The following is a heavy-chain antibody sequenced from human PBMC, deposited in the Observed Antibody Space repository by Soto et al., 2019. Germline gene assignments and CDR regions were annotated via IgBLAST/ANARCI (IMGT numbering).Heavy chain of an antibody. J-gene: IGHJ4*02. D-gene: IGHD3-22*01. CDR2: IYYAGTT. CDR3: ARLGAYYQALDS. V-gene: IGHV4-59*08. CDR1: DGSISPNY. Sequence: QVQLQESGPGLVKPSETLSLKCTVSDGSISPNYWTWIRQPPGKGLEWIGYIYYAGTTTYNPSLESRVSISVDTSKNEVSLKLTSVTAADTAVYYCARLGAYYQALDSWGQGILVTVSS.